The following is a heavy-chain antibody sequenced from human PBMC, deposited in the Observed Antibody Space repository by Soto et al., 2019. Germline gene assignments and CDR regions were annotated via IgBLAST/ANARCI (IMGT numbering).Heavy chain of an antibody. CDR1: GFTFSDYY. CDR3: GRDPGYCISTSCYPVEYYGMGV. Sequence: QVQLVESGGGLVKPGGSLRLSCAASGFTFSDYYMSWIRQAPGKGLEWVSYISSSGSTIYYADSVKGRFTISRDNAKNSLYLQMMSLRAGGTAVYYCGRDPGYCISTSCYPVEYYGMGVWGQGTTVTVSS. D-gene: IGHD2-2*01. V-gene: IGHV3-11*01. CDR2: ISSSGSTI. J-gene: IGHJ6*02.